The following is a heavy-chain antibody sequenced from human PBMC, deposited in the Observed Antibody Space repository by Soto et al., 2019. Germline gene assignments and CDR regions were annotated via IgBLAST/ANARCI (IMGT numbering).Heavy chain of an antibody. CDR1: GCTFSNPW. V-gene: IGHV3-15*01. CDR2: IKSKTDGGTT. D-gene: IGHD2-15*01. CDR3: TTDQCPNCSGGSYFDY. Sequence: GRSLRLSCTASGCTFSNPWVSWVSQAPGKGLEWVGRIKSKTDGGTTDYAAPVKGRFTISRDDSKNTLYLQMNSLKTEDTAVYYCTTDQCPNCSGGSYFDYWGQGTLVTVSS. J-gene: IGHJ4*02.